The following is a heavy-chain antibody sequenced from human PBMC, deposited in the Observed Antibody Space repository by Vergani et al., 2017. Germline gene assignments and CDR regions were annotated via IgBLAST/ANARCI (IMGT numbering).Heavy chain of an antibody. CDR2: SYAGDSDV. CDR1: GYSITNYW. Sequence: VQLVQSGAEVKKPGESLKISCQGSGYSITNYWIAWVRQRPGKGLEWMGISYAGDSDVRYSPSFQGQVTMSVDKSLSTAYLQWSSLKASDTATYYCAKTHDFSSLYSSYNWFDPWGQGAQVTGSS. CDR3: AKTHDFSSLYSSYNWFDP. D-gene: IGHD3-3*01. V-gene: IGHV5-51*03. J-gene: IGHJ5*02.